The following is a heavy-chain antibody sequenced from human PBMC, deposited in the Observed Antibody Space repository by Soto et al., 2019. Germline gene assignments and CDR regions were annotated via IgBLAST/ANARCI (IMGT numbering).Heavy chain of an antibody. Sequence: ASVKVSCKASGYNFTTYGIHWVRQAPGQRLEWMGWINIGRGNTKYSQNFQGRVTITRDTSASTADMELTNLTSEDTGVYYCARESRTLVRGVLTGALYYWGQGTLVTVSS. J-gene: IGHJ4*02. CDR2: INIGRGNT. CDR3: ARESRTLVRGVLTGALYY. D-gene: IGHD3-10*01. V-gene: IGHV1-3*04. CDR1: GYNFTTYG.